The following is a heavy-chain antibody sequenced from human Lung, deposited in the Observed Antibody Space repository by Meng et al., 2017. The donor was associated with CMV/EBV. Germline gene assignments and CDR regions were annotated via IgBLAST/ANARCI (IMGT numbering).Heavy chain of an antibody. CDR1: EYTFSSYD. Sequence: SVXVSXKASEYTFSSYDIGWVRQAPGQGLEWMGGIIPLLGIANYAQKFQGRVTITADKSTSTAYMELSSLRSEDTAVYYCARGTGYCSSTSCWGPDDPSYYVDYWXEGTLVTVSS. CDR2: IIPLLGIA. V-gene: IGHV1-69*10. CDR3: ARGTGYCSSTSCWGPDDPSYYVDY. J-gene: IGHJ4*02. D-gene: IGHD2-2*01.